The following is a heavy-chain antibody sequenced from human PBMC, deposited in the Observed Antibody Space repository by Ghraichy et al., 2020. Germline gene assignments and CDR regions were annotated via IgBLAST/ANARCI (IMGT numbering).Heavy chain of an antibody. V-gene: IGHV3-66*01. CDR1: EFTVSNDY. CDR2: TYTGGST. D-gene: IGHD3-10*01. Sequence: GGSLRLSCAASEFTVSNDYMSWVRQAAGKGLEWVSVTYTGGSTKYADSVKGRFTVSRDISKNTLYLQMNSLKVEDTAVYHCARDRRVYGLDVWGPGTTVIVSS. CDR3: ARDRRVYGLDV. J-gene: IGHJ6*02.